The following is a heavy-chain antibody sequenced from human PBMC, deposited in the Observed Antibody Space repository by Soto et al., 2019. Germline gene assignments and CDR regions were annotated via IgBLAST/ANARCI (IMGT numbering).Heavy chain of an antibody. CDR3: VRDWSTFWGMDV. CDR2: IKQDGSEK. CDR1: GFTFSTYW. J-gene: IGHJ6*02. Sequence: GGSLRLSCAASGFTFSTYWMNWVRQAPGKGLEWVANIKQDGSEKYYVDSVKGRLAISRDNAKDSLFLQMNNLRAEDTAVYYCVRDWSTFWGMDVWGQGTSVTVSS. V-gene: IGHV3-7*01.